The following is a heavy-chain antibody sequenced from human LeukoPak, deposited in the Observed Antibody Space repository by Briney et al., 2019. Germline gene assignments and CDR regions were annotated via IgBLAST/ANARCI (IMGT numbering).Heavy chain of an antibody. CDR2: ISYDGSNK. CDR3: AKDHYPIVVVPAAIDY. D-gene: IGHD2-2*01. Sequence: GGSLRLSCAASGFTFSSYAMHWVRQAPGKGLEWVAVISYDGSNKYYADSVKGRFTISRDNSKNTLYLQMNSLRAEDTAVYYCAKDHYPIVVVPAAIDYWGQGTLVTVSS. J-gene: IGHJ4*02. V-gene: IGHV3-30-3*01. CDR1: GFTFSSYA.